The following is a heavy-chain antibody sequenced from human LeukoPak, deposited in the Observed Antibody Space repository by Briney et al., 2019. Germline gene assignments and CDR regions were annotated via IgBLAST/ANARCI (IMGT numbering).Heavy chain of an antibody. V-gene: IGHV4-39*07. D-gene: IGHD2-15*01. CDR2: IYYSGST. Sequence: SETLSLTCTVSGGSISSSSYYWGWIRQPPGKGLEWIGSIYYSGSTYYNPSLKSRVTISVDKSKNQFSLRLSSVTAADTAVYFCARDPYCTGGSCYHRFDYWGQGTLVTVSS. J-gene: IGHJ4*02. CDR1: GGSISSSSYY. CDR3: ARDPYCTGGSCYHRFDY.